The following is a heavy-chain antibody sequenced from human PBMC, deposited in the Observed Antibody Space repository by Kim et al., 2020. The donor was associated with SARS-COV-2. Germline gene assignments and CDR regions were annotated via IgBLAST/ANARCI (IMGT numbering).Heavy chain of an antibody. CDR2: ISHGGSA. J-gene: IGHJ4*02. V-gene: IGHV4-34*01. D-gene: IGHD3-10*01. Sequence: SETLSLTCAVYGESFSGYYWSCIRQPPGKGLEWIGEISHGGSANYNPSLQSRVPISADTSKNQFSLKMNSVTAADTAVYYCARAFPHYYGSGGWYFDYWGQGVLFSVS. CDR3: ARAFPHYYGSGGWYFDY. CDR1: GESFSGYY.